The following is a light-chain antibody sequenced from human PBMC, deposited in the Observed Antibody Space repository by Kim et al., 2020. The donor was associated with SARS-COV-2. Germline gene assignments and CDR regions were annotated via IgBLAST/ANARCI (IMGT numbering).Light chain of an antibody. Sequence: EMVMTQSPATLSVSPGERATLSCRASQSLSSDLAWYQQRPGQAPRLLIYDVFTRATGIPARFSDSGSGTDFSLTISSLQSEDFGVYYCQQYNAWPLTFGGGTKVEI. CDR2: DVF. CDR1: QSLSSD. V-gene: IGKV3-15*01. CDR3: QQYNAWPLT. J-gene: IGKJ4*01.